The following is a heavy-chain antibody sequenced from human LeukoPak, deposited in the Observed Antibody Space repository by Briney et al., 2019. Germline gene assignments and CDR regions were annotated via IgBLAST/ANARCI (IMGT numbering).Heavy chain of an antibody. J-gene: IGHJ4*02. CDR3: ARGRGYTAMVDY. V-gene: IGHV4-59*01. CDR1: GGSISSYY. CDR2: IYYSGST. Sequence: SETLSLTCTVSGGSISSYYWSWIRQPPGKGLEWIGYIYYSGSTNYNPSLKSRVTISVDTSKNQFSLKLSSVTAADTAVYYCARGRGYTAMVDYWGQGTLVIVS. D-gene: IGHD5-18*01.